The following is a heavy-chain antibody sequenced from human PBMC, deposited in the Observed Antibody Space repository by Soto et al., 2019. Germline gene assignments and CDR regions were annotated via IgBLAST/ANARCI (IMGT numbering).Heavy chain of an antibody. D-gene: IGHD4-4*01. V-gene: IGHV4-59*01. CDR1: GGSFSGYY. CDR3: ASYGGDGYSGGHDAFDI. CDR2: IYYSGST. Sequence: SETLSLTCAVYGGSFSGYYWSWIRQPPGKGLEWIGYIYYSGSTNYNPSLKSRVTISVDTSKNQFSLKLSSVTAADTAVYYCASYGGDGYSGGHDAFDIWGQGTMVTVSS. J-gene: IGHJ3*02.